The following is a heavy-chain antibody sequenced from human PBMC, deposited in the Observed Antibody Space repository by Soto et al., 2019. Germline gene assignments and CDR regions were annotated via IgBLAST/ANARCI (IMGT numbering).Heavy chain of an antibody. CDR1: GGTFRSYA. D-gene: IGHD3-22*01. CDR3: AREVPTPMITARPDWFDP. J-gene: IGHJ5*02. V-gene: IGHV1-69*12. Sequence: QVQLVQSGAEVKKPGSSVKVSCKASGGTFRSYAISWVRQAPGQGLEWMGGIIPIFGTANYAQKFQGRVTITADESTSTAYMELSSLRSEDTAVYYCAREVPTPMITARPDWFDPWGQGTLVTVSS. CDR2: IIPIFGTA.